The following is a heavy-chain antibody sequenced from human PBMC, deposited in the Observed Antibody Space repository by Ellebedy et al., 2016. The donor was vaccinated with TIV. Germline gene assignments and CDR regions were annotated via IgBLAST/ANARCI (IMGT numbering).Heavy chain of an antibody. J-gene: IGHJ4*02. D-gene: IGHD3-16*01. V-gene: IGHV3-30-3*01. CDR1: GSTFNTYA. CDR3: ARDRPYYDSGISHPAFDY. CDR2: LSYDGSNT. Sequence: GGSLRLXCAASGSTFNTYAMHWVRQAPGKGLEWVALLSYDGSNTYYAESVKGRFTVSRDNSKSTLYLQMNSLRGDDTAVYYCARDRPYYDSGISHPAFDYWGQGTLVTVSP.